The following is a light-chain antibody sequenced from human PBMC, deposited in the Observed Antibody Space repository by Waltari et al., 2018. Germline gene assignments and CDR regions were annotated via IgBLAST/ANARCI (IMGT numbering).Light chain of an antibody. J-gene: IGKJ2*01. Sequence: DIQMTQSPSPLSASAADSVTIPCRASQSIGNYLAWYQQKPGKAPKLLIFMASTLQREVPSIFSGSGSGTEFALTISGLQADDFATYFCQHFNSYPFIFGRGTKLEIK. V-gene: IGKV1-5*03. CDR2: MAS. CDR3: QHFNSYPFI. CDR1: QSIGNY.